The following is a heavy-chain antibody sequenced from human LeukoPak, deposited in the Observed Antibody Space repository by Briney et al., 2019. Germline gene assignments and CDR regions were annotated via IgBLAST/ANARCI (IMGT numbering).Heavy chain of an antibody. CDR1: GFTFSNYA. D-gene: IGHD2-2*02. V-gene: IGHV3-23*01. Sequence: GGSLRLSCAASGFTFSNYALNWVRQAPGKGLGWVSGISNSGGTTYYADSVKGRFTISRDNSKNTLYLQMNSLRAEDTAVYYCAKSGCSSTSCYSILSGWLDPWGQGTLVTVSS. CDR3: AKSGCSSTSCYSILSGWLDP. CDR2: ISNSGGTT. J-gene: IGHJ5*02.